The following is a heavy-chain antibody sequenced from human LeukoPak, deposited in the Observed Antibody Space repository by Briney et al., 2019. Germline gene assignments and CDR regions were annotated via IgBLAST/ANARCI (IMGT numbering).Heavy chain of an antibody. CDR3: TTDGVGVEGATYDN. J-gene: IGHJ4*02. V-gene: IGHV3-15*01. CDR1: GFTFINAW. CDR2: IKAKAHGGTI. D-gene: IGHD1-26*01. Sequence: GGSLRLSCAASGFTFINAWMAWVRQAPGKGLEWVGHIKAKAHGGTIEYAAPVKGRFTISRDDSKNTLYLQMNSLKTEDTAVYYCTTDGVGVEGATYDNWGQGPLVSVSS.